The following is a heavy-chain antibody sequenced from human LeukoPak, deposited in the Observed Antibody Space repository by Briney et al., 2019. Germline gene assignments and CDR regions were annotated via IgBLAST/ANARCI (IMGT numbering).Heavy chain of an antibody. J-gene: IGHJ3*02. V-gene: IGHV3-7*01. CDR2: IKQDESEK. D-gene: IGHD6-19*01. CDR3: ARDGAWQWLSI. Sequence: GRSLRLSCAASGFTFSSYGMHWVRQAPGKGLEWVANIKQDESEKYYVDSVKGRFTISRDNAKNSLYLQMNSLRAEDTAVYYCARDGAWQWLSIWGQGTMVTVSS. CDR1: GFTFSSYG.